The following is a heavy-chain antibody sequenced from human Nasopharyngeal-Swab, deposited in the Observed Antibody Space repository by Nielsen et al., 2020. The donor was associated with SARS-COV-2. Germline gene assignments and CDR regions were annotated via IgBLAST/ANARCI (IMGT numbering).Heavy chain of an antibody. V-gene: IGHV4-34*01. D-gene: IGHD2-15*01. J-gene: IGHJ4*02. CDR3: ARGRALHRDIVVVVAAKSPFDY. CDR2: INHSGST. Sequence: GSLRLSCAVYGGSFSGYYWSWIRQPPGKGLEWIGEINHSGSTNYNPSLKSRVTISVDTSKNQFSLKLSSVTAADTAVYYCARGRALHRDIVVVVAAKSPFDYWGQGTLVTVSS. CDR1: GGSFSGYY.